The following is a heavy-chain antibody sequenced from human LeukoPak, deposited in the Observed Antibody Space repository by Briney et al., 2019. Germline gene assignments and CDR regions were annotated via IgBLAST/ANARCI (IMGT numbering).Heavy chain of an antibody. CDR1: GGSISSGDYY. CDR2: IYYSGST. CDR3: ARGGSSGYFAFDI. D-gene: IGHD3-22*01. V-gene: IGHV4-30-4*01. Sequence: PSETLSLTCTVSGGSISSGDYYWSWIRQPPGKGLEWIGYIYYSGSTYYNPSLKSRVTISVDTSKNQFSLKLSSVTAADTAVYYCARGGSSGYFAFDIWGQGTMVTVSS. J-gene: IGHJ3*02.